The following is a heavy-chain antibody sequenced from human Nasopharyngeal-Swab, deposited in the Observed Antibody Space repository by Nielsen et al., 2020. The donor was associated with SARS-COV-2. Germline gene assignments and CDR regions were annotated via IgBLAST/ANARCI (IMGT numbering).Heavy chain of an antibody. CDR3: ARHYDSWSGYLPYYFDY. J-gene: IGHJ4*02. V-gene: IGHV1-18*01. CDR1: GYTFTSYG. D-gene: IGHD3-3*01. CDR2: ISAYNGNT. Sequence: ASVKVSCKASGYTFTSYGISWVRQAPGQGLEWMGWISAYNGNTNYAQKLQGRVTMTTDTSTSIAYMELRSLRSDDTAVYYCARHYDSWSGYLPYYFDYWGQGTLVTVSS.